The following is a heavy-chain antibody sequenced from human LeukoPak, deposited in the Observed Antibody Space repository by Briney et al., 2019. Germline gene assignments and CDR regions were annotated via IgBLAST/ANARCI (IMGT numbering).Heavy chain of an antibody. V-gene: IGHV4-59*12. D-gene: IGHD3-10*01. CDR1: GDSITSYY. J-gene: IGHJ5*02. Sequence: SETLSLTCTVSGDSITSYYWSWIRQSPGKGLERIGYIYYSGSTNYNPSLKSRVSISVDTSKSQFSLKLSSVTAADTAVYYCARRGPRLLWFGELRTYNWFDPWGQGTLVTVSS. CDR3: ARRGPRLLWFGELRTYNWFDP. CDR2: IYYSGST.